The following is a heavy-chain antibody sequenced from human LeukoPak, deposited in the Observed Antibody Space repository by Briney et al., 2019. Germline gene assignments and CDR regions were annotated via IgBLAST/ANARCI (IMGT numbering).Heavy chain of an antibody. J-gene: IGHJ6*02. D-gene: IGHD5-18*01. V-gene: IGHV3-21*01. Sequence: PGGSLRLSCAASGFTLSSYSMNWVRQAPGKGLEWVSSISSSSSYIYYADSVKGRFTISRDNAKNSLYLQMNSLRAEDTAVYYCARDGAIQLWYYGMDVWGQGTTVTVSS. CDR2: ISSSSSYI. CDR3: ARDGAIQLWYYGMDV. CDR1: GFTLSSYS.